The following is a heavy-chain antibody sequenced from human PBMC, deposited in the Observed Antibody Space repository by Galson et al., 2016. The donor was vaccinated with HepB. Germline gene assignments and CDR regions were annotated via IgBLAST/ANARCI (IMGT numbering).Heavy chain of an antibody. V-gene: IGHV3-23*01. CDR2: ISGSGGST. J-gene: IGHJ5*02. CDR1: RFTFSSYA. D-gene: IGHD3-10*01. CDR3: AKGGFRLLDT. Sequence: SLRLSCAASRFTFSSYAMSWVRQAPGKGLEWVSVISGSGGSTYYADSVKGRFTISRDNSKNTLYLQMNSLRAEDTAVYYCAKGGFRLLDTWGQGTLVTVSS.